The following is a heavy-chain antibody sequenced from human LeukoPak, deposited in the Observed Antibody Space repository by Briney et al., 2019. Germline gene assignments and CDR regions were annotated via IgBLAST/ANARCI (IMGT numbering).Heavy chain of an antibody. D-gene: IGHD4-17*01. Sequence: PSETLSLTCTVSGGSISSYYWSWIRQPPGKGLEWIGYIYYSGSTNYNPSLKSRVTISVDTSKNQFSLKLSSVTAADTAVYYCARKWNPGYGESWFDRWGQGTLVTVSS. CDR2: IYYSGST. CDR1: GGSISSYY. V-gene: IGHV4-59*08. CDR3: ARKWNPGYGESWFDR. J-gene: IGHJ5*02.